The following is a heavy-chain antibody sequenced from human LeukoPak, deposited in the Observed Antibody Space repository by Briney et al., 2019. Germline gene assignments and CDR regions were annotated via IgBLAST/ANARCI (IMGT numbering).Heavy chain of an antibody. CDR3: AREVRYLDWFFDY. D-gene: IGHD3-9*01. J-gene: IGHJ4*02. Sequence: SETLSLTCTVSGGSISGNYYWSWIRQPAGKGLEWIGRIYARGNTNYNPSLKSRVTISVDTSKNQFSLKLSSVTAADTAVYYCAREVRYLDWFFDYWGQGTLVTVSS. V-gene: IGHV4-4*07. CDR1: GGSISGNYY. CDR2: IYARGNT.